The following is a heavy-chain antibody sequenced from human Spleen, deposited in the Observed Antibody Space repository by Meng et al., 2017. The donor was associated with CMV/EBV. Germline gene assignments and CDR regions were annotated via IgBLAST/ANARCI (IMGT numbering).Heavy chain of an antibody. D-gene: IGHD2-8*01. CDR1: GFTFSSYW. V-gene: IGHV3-9*01. CDR3: ARDMYTNSRSYFSMDV. J-gene: IGHJ6*02. CDR2: ISWNSGSI. Sequence: SLKISCAASGFTFSSYWMSWVRQAPGKGLEWVSGISWNSGSIGYADSVKGRFTISRDNAKNSLYLQMNSLRAEDTALYYCARDMYTNSRSYFSMDVWGQGTTVTVSS.